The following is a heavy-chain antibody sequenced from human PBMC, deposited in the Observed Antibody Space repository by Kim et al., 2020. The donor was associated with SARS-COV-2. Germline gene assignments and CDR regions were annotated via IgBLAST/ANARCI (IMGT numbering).Heavy chain of an antibody. CDR2: IYTRGNT. V-gene: IGHV4-4*07. CDR1: GGSISGYS. J-gene: IGHJ6*03. CDR3: ARDGYNMNG. Sequence: SETLSLTCTVSGGSISGYSWSWIRQPAGTGLEWIGRIYTRGNTNSTPSLRGRVTMSIDTPNNPFSLKLRTVTAADTAVYYCARDGYNMNGCRQVTTVSV.